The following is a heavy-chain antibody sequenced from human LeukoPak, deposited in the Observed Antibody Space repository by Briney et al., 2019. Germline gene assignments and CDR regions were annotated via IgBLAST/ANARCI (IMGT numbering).Heavy chain of an antibody. CDR3: ARVVPADIYYMDV. V-gene: IGHV4-59*01. J-gene: IGHJ6*03. CDR1: GGSITSYY. D-gene: IGHD2-2*01. CDR2: MYYSGTT. Sequence: SETLSLTCTVSGGSITSYYWTWIRQPPGKGLEWIGYMYYSGTTNYNPSLKSRVTISVDTSKNQFSLKLSSVTAADTAVYYCARVVPADIYYMDVWGKGTTVTVSS.